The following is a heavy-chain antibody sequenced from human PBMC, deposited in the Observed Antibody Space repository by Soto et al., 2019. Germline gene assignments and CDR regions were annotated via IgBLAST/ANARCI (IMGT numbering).Heavy chain of an antibody. CDR2: ISGSGGST. D-gene: IGHD3-16*02. J-gene: IGHJ4*02. Sequence: EVQLLESGGGLVQPGGFLRLSCAASGFTFSSYAMSWVRQAPGKGLEWVSAISGSGGSTYYADSVKGRFTISRDNSKNTLYLQMNSLRAEDTAVYYCAKDYDYIWGSYRWSYFDYWGQGTLVTVSS. V-gene: IGHV3-23*01. CDR3: AKDYDYIWGSYRWSYFDY. CDR1: GFTFSSYA.